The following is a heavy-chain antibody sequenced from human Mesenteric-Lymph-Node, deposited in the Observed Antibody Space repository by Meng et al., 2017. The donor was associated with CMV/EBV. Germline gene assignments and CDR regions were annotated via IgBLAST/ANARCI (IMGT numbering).Heavy chain of an antibody. Sequence: GESLKISCAASGFTFSSYAMSWVRQAPGKGLEWVSYISSSGSTIYYADSVKGRFTISRDNAKNSLYLQMNSLRAEDTAVYYCARDCTNGVCYRGPDSGFDPWGQGTLVTVSS. CDR1: GFTFSSYA. J-gene: IGHJ5*02. CDR2: ISSSGSTI. CDR3: ARDCTNGVCYRGPDSGFDP. D-gene: IGHD2-8*01. V-gene: IGHV3-48*04.